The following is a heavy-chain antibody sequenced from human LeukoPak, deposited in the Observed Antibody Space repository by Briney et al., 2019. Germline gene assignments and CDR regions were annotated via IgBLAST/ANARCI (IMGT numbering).Heavy chain of an antibody. J-gene: IGHJ4*02. CDR2: INWNGGTR. CDR3: ARDYTYYYDSSPIDY. V-gene: IGHV3-20*04. Sequence: PGGSLRLSCAASGFIFDDYGMSWVRQAPGKGLEWVSGINWNGGTRGYADSVKGRFTSSRDNAKNSLYLQMNSLRAEDTALYYCARDYTYYYDSSPIDYWGQGTLVTVSS. CDR1: GFIFDDYG. D-gene: IGHD3-22*01.